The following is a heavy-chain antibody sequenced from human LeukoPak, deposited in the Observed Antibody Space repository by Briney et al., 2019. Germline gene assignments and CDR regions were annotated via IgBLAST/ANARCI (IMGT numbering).Heavy chain of an antibody. CDR1: GFTFSDYA. Sequence: GGSLRLSCAASGFTFSDYAMSWVRQAPGKGLEWVSSISGSSSYIYYADSVKGRFTISRDNAKNSLYLEMNSLRAEDTAVYYCARRGPVGCSGTSCFAGPVDSWGQGTLVTVSS. V-gene: IGHV3-21*01. CDR3: ARRGPVGCSGTSCFAGPVDS. D-gene: IGHD2-2*01. CDR2: ISGSSSYI. J-gene: IGHJ5*02.